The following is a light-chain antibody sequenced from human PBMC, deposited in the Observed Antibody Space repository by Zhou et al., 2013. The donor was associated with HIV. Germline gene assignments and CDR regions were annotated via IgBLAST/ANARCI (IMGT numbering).Light chain of an antibody. J-gene: IGKJ1*01. CDR3: QLSYSPWT. Sequence: DIQMTQSPSSLSASIGDRVTITCRASQSINNYLNWYQQKPGKAPKLLIYAASSLQSGVPSRFSGSGSGTDFTLTISSLQPEDFATYYCQLSYSPWTFGLGTKVEIK. V-gene: IGKV1-39*01. CDR2: AAS. CDR1: QSINNY.